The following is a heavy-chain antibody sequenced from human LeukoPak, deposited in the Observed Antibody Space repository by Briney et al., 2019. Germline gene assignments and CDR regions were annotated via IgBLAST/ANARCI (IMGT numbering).Heavy chain of an antibody. CDR3: ARDGYCSGGNCYFDY. CDR1: GGSISSYY. V-gene: IGHV4-4*07. J-gene: IGHJ4*02. D-gene: IGHD2-15*01. Sequence: SETLSLTCTVSGGSISSYYWSWIRQPAGKGLEWIGRIYTSGSTNYNPSLKSRVTMSVDTSKNQFSLKLSSVTAADTAVYYCARDGYCSGGNCYFDYWGQGTLVTVSS. CDR2: IYTSGST.